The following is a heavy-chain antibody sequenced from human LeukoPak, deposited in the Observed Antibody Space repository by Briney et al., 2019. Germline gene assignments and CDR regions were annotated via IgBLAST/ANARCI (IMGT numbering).Heavy chain of an antibody. D-gene: IGHD2-8*02. J-gene: IGHJ4*02. CDR1: GGSISPYE. CDR3: ATGSYSGGFDK. V-gene: IGHV4-4*07. CDR2: IRNTGSA. Sequence: PSETLSLTCTVSGGSISPYEWSWIRQSAGKRLEWIELIRNTGSADYSPSLKSRVTLSIDTSKSQISLRLTSVTAADTAVYYCATGSYSGGFDKWGQGTLVIVSS.